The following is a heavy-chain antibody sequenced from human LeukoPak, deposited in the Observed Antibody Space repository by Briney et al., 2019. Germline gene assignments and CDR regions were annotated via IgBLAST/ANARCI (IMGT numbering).Heavy chain of an antibody. J-gene: IGHJ3*02. CDR2: INTDGSST. Sequence: PGGSLRLSCAASGFTFSSYWMHWVRQAPGKGLVWVSRINTDGSSTSYADSVKGRFTISRDNAKNTLYLQMNSLRAEDTAVYYCARVAHNWNLRAFDIWGQGTMVTVSS. V-gene: IGHV3-74*01. D-gene: IGHD1-7*01. CDR3: ARVAHNWNLRAFDI. CDR1: GFTFSSYW.